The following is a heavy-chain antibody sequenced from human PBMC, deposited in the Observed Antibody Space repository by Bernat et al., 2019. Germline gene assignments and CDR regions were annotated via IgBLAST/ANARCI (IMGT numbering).Heavy chain of an antibody. D-gene: IGHD6-13*01. V-gene: IGHV4-39*01. CDR1: GGSISSNSYY. Sequence: QLQLQESGPGLVKPSETLSLTCSISGGSISSNSYYWGWIRQPPAKGLAWIGSIHYSGTTYYNPSLESRLTISVDASKNQFSRRLRSVSAADTAVYCCAGTLGVAAATGGYWGQGTLVTVP. CDR2: IHYSGTT. CDR3: AGTLGVAAATGGY. J-gene: IGHJ4*02.